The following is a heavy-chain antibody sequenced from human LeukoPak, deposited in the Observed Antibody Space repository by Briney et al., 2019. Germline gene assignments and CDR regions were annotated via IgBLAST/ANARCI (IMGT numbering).Heavy chain of an antibody. CDR2: ITNSGTAI. Sequence: GGSLRLSCAASGFTFSDYYMSWIRQAPGKGLEWVSSITNSGTAIYYADSVKGRFTISRDNAKNSLYLQMNSLRAEDTAVYYCARLRKWLDYWGQGTLVTVSS. J-gene: IGHJ4*02. D-gene: IGHD6-19*01. CDR3: ARLRKWLDY. V-gene: IGHV3-11*01. CDR1: GFTFSDYY.